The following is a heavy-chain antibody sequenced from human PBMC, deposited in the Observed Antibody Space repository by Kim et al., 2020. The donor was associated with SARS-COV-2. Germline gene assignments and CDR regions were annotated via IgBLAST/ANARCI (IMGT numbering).Heavy chain of an antibody. CDR2: IWYDESNK. CDR3: ARDDCTITNCYAF. J-gene: IGHJ4*02. D-gene: IGHD2-2*01. Sequence: GGSLRLSCAASGFTFRSYGMHWVRQAPGKGLEWVAVIWYDESNKYYADSVKGRFTISRDTSKNTLYLQMNSLRVEDTAVYYCARDDCTITNCYAFWGQGTLVTVSS. CDR1: GFTFRSYG. V-gene: IGHV3-33*01.